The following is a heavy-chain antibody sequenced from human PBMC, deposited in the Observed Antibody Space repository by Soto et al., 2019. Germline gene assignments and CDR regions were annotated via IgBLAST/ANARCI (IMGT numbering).Heavy chain of an antibody. CDR2: IYWDDSK. J-gene: IGHJ4*02. CDR3: AHKGYGDYPLDY. D-gene: IGHD4-17*01. Sequence: QITLKESGPALVKPPQTLTLTCTFSGFSLSTSGVGVGGIRQPPGKALEWLAVIYWDDSKHYSPSPESRLTITKATSKNQVVLTMTNMDPVYTATYFCAHKGYGDYPLDYWGQGTLVTVSS. CDR1: GFSLSTSGVG. V-gene: IGHV2-5*02.